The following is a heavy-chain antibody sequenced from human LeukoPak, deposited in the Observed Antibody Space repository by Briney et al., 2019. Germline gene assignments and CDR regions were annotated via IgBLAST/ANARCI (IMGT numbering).Heavy chain of an antibody. CDR3: ARGGYMSSWFEP. D-gene: IGHD5-12*01. CDR2: IHDSGIT. Sequence: PSETLSLTCSVSGGSISDSYWSWIRQPPGKGLEWIGKIHDSGITNYNPSLKSRVTFSVDTSKKQFSLNLNSVTAADTAVYYCARGGYMSSWFEPWGQGTPVTVSS. V-gene: IGHV4-59*01. CDR1: GGSISDSY. J-gene: IGHJ5*02.